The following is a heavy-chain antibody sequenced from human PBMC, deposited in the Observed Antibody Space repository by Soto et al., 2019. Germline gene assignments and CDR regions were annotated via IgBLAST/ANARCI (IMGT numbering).Heavy chain of an antibody. CDR1: EFSFDDYA. V-gene: IGHV3-23*01. CDR2: ITFTGVST. D-gene: IGHD3-10*01. CDR3: PKATVGFPYFDP. J-gene: IGHJ4*02. Sequence: GGSLRLSCAASEFSFDDYAMSWVRQAPGKGLEWVSSITFTGVSTYYADSVKGRFTISRDNSKDTLYLQMNSLRAEDTAIYYWPKATVGFPYFDPWAQGTLVTVSS.